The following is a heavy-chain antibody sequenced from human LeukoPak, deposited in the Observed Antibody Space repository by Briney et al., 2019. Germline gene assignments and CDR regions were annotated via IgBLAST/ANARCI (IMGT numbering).Heavy chain of an antibody. J-gene: IGHJ4*02. D-gene: IGHD4-23*01. Sequence: GGALGLSCAASGFTFSSYSMNWVRQAPGEGLEWVSSISSSSSYIYYADSVKGRFTISRDNAKNSLYLQMNSLRAEDTAVYHCASRRTPYGGNSLDYWGQGTLVTVSS. V-gene: IGHV3-21*01. CDR3: ASRRTPYGGNSLDY. CDR2: ISSSSSYI. CDR1: GFTFSSYS.